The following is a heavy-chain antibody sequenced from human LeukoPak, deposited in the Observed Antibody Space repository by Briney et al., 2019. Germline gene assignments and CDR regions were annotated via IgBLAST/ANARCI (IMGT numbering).Heavy chain of an antibody. Sequence: PGGSLRLSCAASGFTFSSYAMHWVRQAPGKGLEWVAVISYDGSNKYYADSVKGRFTISRDNSKNTLYLQMNSLRAEDTAVYYCARSYCINGVCYHFDYWGQGTLVTVSS. J-gene: IGHJ4*02. CDR2: ISYDGSNK. V-gene: IGHV3-30-3*01. CDR3: ARSYCINGVCYHFDY. CDR1: GFTFSSYA. D-gene: IGHD2-8*01.